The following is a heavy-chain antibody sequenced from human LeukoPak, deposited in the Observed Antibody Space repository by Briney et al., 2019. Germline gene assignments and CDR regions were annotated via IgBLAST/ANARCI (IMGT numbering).Heavy chain of an antibody. V-gene: IGHV3-23*01. CDR1: GFTFISYA. CDR2: ISGSGGST. J-gene: IGHJ4*02. CDR3: ARELSGGSSRHFDY. D-gene: IGHD2-15*01. Sequence: GGSLRLSCAASGFTFISYAMSWVRQAPGKGLEWASSISGSGGSTYNTDSVKGRFTISRDNAKNALYLQMNSLRAEDTAMYYCARELSGGSSRHFDYWGQGTLVTVSS.